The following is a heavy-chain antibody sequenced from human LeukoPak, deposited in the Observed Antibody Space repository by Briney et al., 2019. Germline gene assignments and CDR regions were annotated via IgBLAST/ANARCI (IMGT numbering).Heavy chain of an antibody. CDR1: GFTLSSYA. D-gene: IGHD3-3*01. V-gene: IGHV3-23*01. Sequence: PGGSLRLSCAASGFTLSSYAMSWVRQAPGKGLEWVSAISGSVGSTYYADCVKGRFTISRDNSKNALYLQMNSLRAEDTAVYYCAKGPFGVYGMDVWGQGTTVTVSS. CDR2: ISGSVGST. CDR3: AKGPFGVYGMDV. J-gene: IGHJ6*02.